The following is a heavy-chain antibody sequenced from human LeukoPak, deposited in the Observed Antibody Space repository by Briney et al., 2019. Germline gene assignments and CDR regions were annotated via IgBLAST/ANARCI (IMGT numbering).Heavy chain of an antibody. CDR3: AKEGYSSSWYLDWFDP. Sequence: PGRSLRLSCAASGFTFEDYAMHWVRQAPGKGLEWVSGISWNSGSMGYVDSVKGRFTISRDNAKKSLYLKMNNLRVEDTALYYCAKEGYSSSWYLDWFDPWGQGTLVTVSS. CDR2: ISWNSGSM. V-gene: IGHV3-9*01. J-gene: IGHJ5*02. CDR1: GFTFEDYA. D-gene: IGHD6-13*01.